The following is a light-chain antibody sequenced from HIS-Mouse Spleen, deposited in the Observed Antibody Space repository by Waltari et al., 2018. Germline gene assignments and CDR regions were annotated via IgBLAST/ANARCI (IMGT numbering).Light chain of an antibody. CDR1: NIGSKS. Sequence: SYVLTQPPSVSVAPGKTARITWVGNNIGSKSVNWYQQKPGQAPVLVVYDDSDRPSGIPERFSGSNSGNTATLTISRVEAGDEADYYCQVWDSSSDHVVFGGGTKLTVL. CDR2: DDS. V-gene: IGLV3-21*03. CDR3: QVWDSSSDHVV. J-gene: IGLJ2*01.